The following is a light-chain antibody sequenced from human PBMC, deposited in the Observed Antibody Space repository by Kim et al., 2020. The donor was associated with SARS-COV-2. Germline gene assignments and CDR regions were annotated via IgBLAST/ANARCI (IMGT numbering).Light chain of an antibody. CDR3: QVWDSGSDHWV. CDR2: YDT. CDR1: DIGTKS. Sequence: SYELTQPPSVSEAPGKTATITCGGDDIGTKSVHWYQQKPGQAPVLVIYYDTDRPSGIPERFSASNSGNTATLTVSRVEAGDEADYSCQVWDSGSDHWVFG. V-gene: IGLV3-21*04. J-gene: IGLJ3*02.